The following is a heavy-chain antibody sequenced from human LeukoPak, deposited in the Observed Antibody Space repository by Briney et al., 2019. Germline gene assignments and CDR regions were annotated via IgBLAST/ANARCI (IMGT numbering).Heavy chain of an antibody. CDR2: IKQDGSEK. D-gene: IGHD3-22*01. CDR3: ARAGHYDTTWYQ. V-gene: IGHV3-7*01. J-gene: IGHJ4*02. Sequence: GGSLTLSCAASGFSFSNYWMSWVRQAPGKGLEWVANIKQDGSEKYYVDSVKGRFTISRDNAKNSLYLQMNSLRAEDTALYYCARAGHYDTTWYQWGQGTLVTDTS. CDR1: GFSFSNYW.